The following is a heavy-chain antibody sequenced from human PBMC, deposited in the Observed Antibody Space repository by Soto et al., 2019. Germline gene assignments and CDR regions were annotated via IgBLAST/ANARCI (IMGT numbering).Heavy chain of an antibody. CDR1: GASISVHSYY. J-gene: IGHJ5*02. CDR3: TRRYNWNDNYFDH. V-gene: IGHV4-39*01. Sequence: SETLSLTCTVSGASISVHSYYWTWIRQPPGKGLEWIGRSYYSGTTYFNPSLKSRATISVDTSKNQFSLRLTSVTAADTAIYYCTRRYNWNDNYFDHWGPGPLVTVSS. D-gene: IGHD1-20*01. CDR2: SYYSGTT.